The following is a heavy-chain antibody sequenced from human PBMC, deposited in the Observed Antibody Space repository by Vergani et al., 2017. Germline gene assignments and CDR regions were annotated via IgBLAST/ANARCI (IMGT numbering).Heavy chain of an antibody. Sequence: QVQLQESGPGLVKSSETLSLTCSVSGSSMSGYYWSWIRQPPGKELEWIGYMYHSGSTNYNPSLETRVTISGDTSKNQFSLKLNSVTAADTAVYYCGRVADFYGLGSRLLDLWGQGILVTVSS. J-gene: IGHJ5*02. D-gene: IGHD3-10*01. V-gene: IGHV4-59*01. CDR3: GRVADFYGLGSRLLDL. CDR1: GSSMSGYY. CDR2: MYHSGST.